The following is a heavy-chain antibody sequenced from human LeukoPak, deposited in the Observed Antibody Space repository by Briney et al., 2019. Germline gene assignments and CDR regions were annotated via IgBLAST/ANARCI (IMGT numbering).Heavy chain of an antibody. CDR2: IYYSGST. CDR3: GSGDTAMVFDY. J-gene: IGHJ4*02. CDR1: GGSISSYY. V-gene: IGHV4-59*01. D-gene: IGHD5-18*01. Sequence: SQTLSLTCTVSGGSISSYYWSWIRQPPGKGLEWMGYIYYSGSTNYHTSLQSRVTISVDTSKNQFSLKLSSVTASDPAVYYCGSGDTAMVFDYWGQGTLVTVSS.